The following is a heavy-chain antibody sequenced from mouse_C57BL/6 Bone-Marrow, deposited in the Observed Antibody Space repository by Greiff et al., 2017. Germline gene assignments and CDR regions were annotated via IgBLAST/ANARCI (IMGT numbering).Heavy chain of an antibody. CDR2: VYPYNGGT. D-gene: IGHD1-1*01. CDR3: ARSSLYYYGSSPLSC. CDR1: GFTFTDYY. J-gene: IGHJ2*01. Sequence: VQLQQSGPVLVKPGPSVKISCKASGFTFTDYYMHWVKQSHGKSLEWIGLVYPYNGGTSYNQKVKGKATLTVDTSSSTAYMELNSLTSEDSAVYYCARSSLYYYGSSPLSCWGQGTTLTVSS. V-gene: IGHV1-36*01.